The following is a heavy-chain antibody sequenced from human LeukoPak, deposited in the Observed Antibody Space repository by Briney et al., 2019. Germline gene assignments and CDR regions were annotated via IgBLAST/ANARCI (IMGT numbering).Heavy chain of an antibody. CDR2: ISPNSGGT. CDR3: ARSHCSGTSCYAY. J-gene: IGHJ4*02. V-gene: IGHV1-2*02. Sequence: ASVKVSCKASGYTFTDYYIHWVRQAPGQGLEWMGWISPNSGGTNYAQKFQGRVTMTRDTSISTAYMELSRLTSDDTAMYYCARSHCSGTSCYAYWGQGTLVTVSS. D-gene: IGHD2-2*01. CDR1: GYTFTDYY.